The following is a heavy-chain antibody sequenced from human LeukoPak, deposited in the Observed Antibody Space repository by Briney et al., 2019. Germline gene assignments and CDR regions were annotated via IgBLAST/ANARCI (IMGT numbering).Heavy chain of an antibody. Sequence: GASVKVSCKASGYTFTSYYMHWVRQAPGQGLEWMGIINPSGGSTSYAQKFQGRVTMTRDTSTSIVYMELSSLRSEDTAVYYCARVPPVAGTGYYFDYWGQGTLVTVSS. J-gene: IGHJ4*02. V-gene: IGHV1-46*01. D-gene: IGHD6-19*01. CDR3: ARVPPVAGTGYYFDY. CDR2: INPSGGST. CDR1: GYTFTSYY.